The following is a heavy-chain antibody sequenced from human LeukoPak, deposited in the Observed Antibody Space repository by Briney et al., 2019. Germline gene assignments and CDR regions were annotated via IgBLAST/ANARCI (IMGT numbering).Heavy chain of an antibody. V-gene: IGHV4-4*07. CDR3: ARVEYQLLSVWFDP. Sequence: SETLSLTCTVSGGSISSYYWSWLRQPAGKGLEWIGRIYTSGSTNYNPSLKSRVTMSVDTSKNQFSLKLSSVTAADTAVYYCARVEYQLLSVWFDPWGQGTLVTVSS. CDR2: IYTSGST. D-gene: IGHD2-2*01. CDR1: GGSISSYY. J-gene: IGHJ5*02.